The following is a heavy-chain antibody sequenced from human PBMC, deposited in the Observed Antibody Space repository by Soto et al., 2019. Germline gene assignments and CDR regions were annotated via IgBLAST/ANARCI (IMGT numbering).Heavy chain of an antibody. Sequence: AGESLKISCQGSGYSFTSYWIGWVRQRPGKGLEWMGRINPSDSYTTYSPSFQGHVAISTDKSFSTAYLQWSGLKASDTAMYYCARLGYCTGTSCYTFDSWGQGTLVTVSS. CDR1: GYSFTSYW. CDR3: ARLGYCTGTSCYTFDS. CDR2: INPSDSYT. J-gene: IGHJ4*02. V-gene: IGHV5-10-1*01. D-gene: IGHD2-2*02.